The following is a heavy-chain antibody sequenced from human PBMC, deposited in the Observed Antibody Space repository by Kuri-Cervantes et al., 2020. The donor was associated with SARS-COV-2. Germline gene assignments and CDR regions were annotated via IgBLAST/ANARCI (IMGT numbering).Heavy chain of an antibody. CDR2: IRSKAYGGTT. CDR3: TSRRSSGYYYPEHFDY. D-gene: IGHD3-22*01. V-gene: IGHV3-49*04. Sequence: GESLKISCTASGFTFGDYAMSWVRQAPGKGLEWVGFIRSKAYGGTTEYAASVKGRFTISRDDSKSIAHLQMNSLKTEDTAVYYCTSRRSSGYYYPEHFDYWGQGTLVTVSS. J-gene: IGHJ4*02. CDR1: GFTFGDYA.